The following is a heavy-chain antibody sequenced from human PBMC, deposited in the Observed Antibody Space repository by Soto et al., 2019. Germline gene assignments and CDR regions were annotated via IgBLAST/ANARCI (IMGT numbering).Heavy chain of an antibody. CDR3: AKGPDATGFYIDS. J-gene: IGHJ4*02. Sequence: QVQLVESGGGLVKPGGSLRLSCAASGFIFSDYYMSWIRQTPGKGLEWIAYISSGGGTIHYADSVKGRFAISRDNAKNVLYLQMNSLRVEDTAVYYCAKGPDATGFYIDSWGQGTQVSVSS. CDR1: GFIFSDYY. CDR2: ISSGGGTI. V-gene: IGHV3-11*01. D-gene: IGHD4-4*01.